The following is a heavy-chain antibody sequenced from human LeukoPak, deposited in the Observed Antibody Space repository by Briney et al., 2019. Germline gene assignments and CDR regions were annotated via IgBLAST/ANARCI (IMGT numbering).Heavy chain of an antibody. CDR3: ARTSANYFDA. V-gene: IGHV5-51*01. Sequence: GASLKISCKCAGYSFITNWIVWVRQLPGTGLEWMGIIYPGDSHTRYNPSFQGQVTMSADKSTNTAYLQWSSLKASDTAIYYCARTSANYFDAWGQGTLVTVSS. J-gene: IGHJ5*02. D-gene: IGHD4/OR15-4a*01. CDR2: IYPGDSHT. CDR1: GYSFITNW.